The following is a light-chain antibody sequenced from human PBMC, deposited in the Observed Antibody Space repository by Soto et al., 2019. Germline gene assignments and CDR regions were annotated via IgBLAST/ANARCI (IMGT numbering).Light chain of an antibody. CDR1: QGISSY. Sequence: DIQLTQSPSFLSASVGDRVTITCRASQGISSYLACYQQKPGKAPELLIYAASTLQSGVPSRFSGSGSGTEFTLTISSLQPEDFATYSCQQHNSYPRTLGTRNTVDIK. CDR2: AAS. CDR3: QQHNSYPRT. V-gene: IGKV1-9*01. J-gene: IGKJ3*01.